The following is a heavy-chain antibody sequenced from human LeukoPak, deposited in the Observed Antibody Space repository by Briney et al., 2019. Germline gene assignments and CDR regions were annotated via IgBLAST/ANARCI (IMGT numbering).Heavy chain of an antibody. CDR3: ARGLGGSYWRGVLAEYYFDY. CDR1: GGSISSHY. D-gene: IGHD1-26*01. V-gene: IGHV4-59*11. CDR2: IYYSGST. Sequence: SETLSLTCTASGGSISSHYCNWIRQPPGKGLEWIGYIYYSGSTNYNPSLKSRVTISVDTSKNQFSLKLSSVTAADTAVYYCARGLGGSYWRGVLAEYYFDYWGQGTLVTVSS. J-gene: IGHJ4*02.